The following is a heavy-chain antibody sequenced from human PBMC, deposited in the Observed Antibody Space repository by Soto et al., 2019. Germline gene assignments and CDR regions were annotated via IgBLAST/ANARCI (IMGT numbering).Heavy chain of an antibody. CDR1: GGSFSGYY. Sequence: SETLSLTCAVYGGSFSGYYWSWIRQPPRKGLEWIGEINHSGSTNYNPSLKSRVTISVDTSKNQFSLKLSSVTAADTAVYYCARVPDIVVVPAAAKGENYFDYWGQGTLVTVSS. CDR2: INHSGST. CDR3: ARVPDIVVVPAAAKGENYFDY. J-gene: IGHJ4*02. D-gene: IGHD2-2*01. V-gene: IGHV4-34*01.